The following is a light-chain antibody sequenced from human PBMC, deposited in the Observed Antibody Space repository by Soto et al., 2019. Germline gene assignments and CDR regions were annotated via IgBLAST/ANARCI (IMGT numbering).Light chain of an antibody. V-gene: IGLV2-8*01. CDR2: QVT. Sequence: SALTQPPSASGSPGQSVTLSCAGNINDVGGYNYVSWYQQHPGKVPQLMIYQVTKRPSGVPDRFSASKSDTTASLTISGLQAEDEGDYYCMSYAGGNRFVFGPGTNSPS. CDR1: INDVGGYNY. CDR3: MSYAGGNRFV. J-gene: IGLJ1*01.